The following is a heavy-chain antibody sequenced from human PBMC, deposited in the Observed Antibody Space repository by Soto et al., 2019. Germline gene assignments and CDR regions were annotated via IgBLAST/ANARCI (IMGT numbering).Heavy chain of an antibody. V-gene: IGHV3-23*01. D-gene: IGHD3-10*01. CDR2: LSTNGADT. J-gene: IGHJ4*02. Sequence: EVQLFESGGGLVQPGGSLRLSCAASGFTFSNYAMTWVRQAPGKGLDWVSTLSTNGADTYYADSVKGRFTISRDNSKNTLFLQMNSLTAEDKAVYYCTKKDGSGSYVDYWGQGTLVTVSS. CDR3: TKKDGSGSYVDY. CDR1: GFTFSNYA.